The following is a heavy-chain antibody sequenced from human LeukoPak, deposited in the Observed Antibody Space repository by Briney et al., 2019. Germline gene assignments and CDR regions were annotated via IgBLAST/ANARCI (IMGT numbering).Heavy chain of an antibody. D-gene: IGHD3-10*01. CDR3: STGSGHAFDI. CDR1: GFTFSSYW. Sequence: GGSRRLSCAASGFTFSSYWMHWVRQVPGKGLVWVSRINSDGSSTSYADSVKGRFTISRDNAKNTLYVQMNSLRAEDTAVYYCSTGSGHAFDIWGRGTMVTVSS. CDR2: INSDGSST. J-gene: IGHJ3*02. V-gene: IGHV3-74*01.